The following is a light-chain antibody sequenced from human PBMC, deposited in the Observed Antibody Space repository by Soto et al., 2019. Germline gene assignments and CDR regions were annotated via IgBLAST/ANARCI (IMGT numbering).Light chain of an antibody. CDR2: AAS. V-gene: IGKV1-8*01. J-gene: IGKJ1*01. Sequence: AIRMTQSPSSFSASTGDRVTITCRASQGISSYLAWYQQKPGKAPKLLIYAASTLQSGVPSRFSGSGSGTAFTLTISSLQPDDFATYYCQQYNSYEGTFGQGTKV. CDR1: QGISSY. CDR3: QQYNSYEGT.